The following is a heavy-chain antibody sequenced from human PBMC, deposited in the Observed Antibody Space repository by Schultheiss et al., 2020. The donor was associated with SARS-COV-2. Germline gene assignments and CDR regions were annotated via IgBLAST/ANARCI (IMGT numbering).Heavy chain of an antibody. CDR1: GDSVSSNSAA. V-gene: IGHV6-1*01. CDR2: TYYRSKWYN. CDR3: ARYYYDGTGDNWFDP. Sequence: SQTLSLTCAISGDSVSSNSAAWNWIRQSPSRGLEWLGRTYYRSKWYNDYAVSVKSRITINPDTSKNQFSLQLNSVTAADTAVYYCARYYYDGTGDNWFDPWGQGTLVTVSS. J-gene: IGHJ5*02. D-gene: IGHD3-3*01.